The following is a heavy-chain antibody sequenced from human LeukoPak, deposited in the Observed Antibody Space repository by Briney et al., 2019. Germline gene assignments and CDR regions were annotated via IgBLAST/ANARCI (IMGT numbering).Heavy chain of an antibody. V-gene: IGHV1-2*06. J-gene: IGHJ4*02. CDR1: GYTFTDYY. CDR2: INPNSGDT. Sequence: ASVKVSCKASGYTFTDYYIHWVRQAPGQGLERMGRINPNSGDTNYPQKFQGRVTMTRDTSISAAYMELSRLRSDDTAVYYCARLPYYDSSGYYYFDYWGQGTLVTVSS. D-gene: IGHD3-22*01. CDR3: ARLPYYDSSGYYYFDY.